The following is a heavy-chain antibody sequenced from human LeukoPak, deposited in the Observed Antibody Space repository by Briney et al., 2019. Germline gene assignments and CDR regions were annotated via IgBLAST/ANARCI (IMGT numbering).Heavy chain of an antibody. Sequence: SETLSLTCTVSGDSFSSHYWSWIRQPPGKGLEWIGFMYGSGSTHYDPSLRSRCTISEDNSKNQLSLKLTSVTAADTAVYYCARNVGWYSHDSWGQGTLVTVSS. CDR3: ARNVGWYSHDS. CDR2: MYGSGST. V-gene: IGHV4-59*08. D-gene: IGHD6-19*01. CDR1: GDSFSSHY. J-gene: IGHJ4*02.